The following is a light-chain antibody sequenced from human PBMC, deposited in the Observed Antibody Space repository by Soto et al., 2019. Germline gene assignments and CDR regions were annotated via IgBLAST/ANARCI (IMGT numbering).Light chain of an antibody. CDR1: QSVTSY. CDR3: QQRSDWPRT. V-gene: IGKV3-11*01. Sequence: EIVLTQSPATLSLSPGERATLAGRASQSVTSYLAWYQQKPGQAPRLLIYDASNRATGILARFSGSGTGTDFTLTISSLEPEDCADYYCQQRSDWPRTFRQWPKLEIK. J-gene: IGKJ2*01. CDR2: DAS.